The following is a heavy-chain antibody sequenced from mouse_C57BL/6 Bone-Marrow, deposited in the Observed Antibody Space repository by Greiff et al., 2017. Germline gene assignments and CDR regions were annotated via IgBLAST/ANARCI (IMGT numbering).Heavy chain of an antibody. CDR1: GFTFSDYY. D-gene: IGHD1-1*01. Sequence: EVKVVESGGGLVQPGGSLKLSCAASGFTFSDYYMYWVRQTPEKRLEWVAYISNGGGSTYYPDTVKGRFTISRDNAKNTLYLQMSRLKSEDTAMYYCAREGSFSYYFDYWGQGTTLTVSS. CDR3: AREGSFSYYFDY. V-gene: IGHV5-12*01. J-gene: IGHJ2*01. CDR2: ISNGGGST.